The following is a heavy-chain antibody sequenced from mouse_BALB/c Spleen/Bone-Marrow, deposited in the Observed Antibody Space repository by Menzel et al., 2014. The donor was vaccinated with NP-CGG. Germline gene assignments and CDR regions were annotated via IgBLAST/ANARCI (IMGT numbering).Heavy chain of an antibody. D-gene: IGHD1-1*01. CDR2: ISYSGNT. Sequence: EVMLVESGPGLVKPSQSLSLICTVTGYSITSDYSWNWIRQFPGNKLEWMGYISYSGNTRYNPSLKSRISISRDTSKNQFFLQVNSVTTEDTATYYCARTHYYGSSYPYWGQGTLVTVSA. CDR3: ARTHYYGSSYPY. CDR1: GYSITSDYS. V-gene: IGHV3-2*02. J-gene: IGHJ3*01.